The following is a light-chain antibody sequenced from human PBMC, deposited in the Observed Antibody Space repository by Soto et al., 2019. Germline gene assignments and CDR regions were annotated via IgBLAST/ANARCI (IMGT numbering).Light chain of an antibody. CDR3: QQFSSYPLT. CDR2: DAS. Sequence: EFVLTQSPGTLSLSPGETATLSCRASQTVRNNYLALYQQKPGQAPRLLIYDASSRATGIPDRFSGGGSGTDFTLTISRLEPEDFAVYYCQQFSSYPLTFGGGTKVDIK. CDR1: QTVRNNY. V-gene: IGKV3-20*01. J-gene: IGKJ4*01.